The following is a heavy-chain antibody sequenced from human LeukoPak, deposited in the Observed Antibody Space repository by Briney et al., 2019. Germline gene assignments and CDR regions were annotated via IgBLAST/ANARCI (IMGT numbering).Heavy chain of an antibody. CDR3: ARKGGSYSLDY. CDR2: ISGSGSST. J-gene: IGHJ4*02. Sequence: PGGSLRLSCAASGFTFTSYAMNWVRQAPGKGLEWVSTISGSGSSTYYVDSVKGRFTISRDNSKNTLYLQMNSLRAEDTAEYYCARKGGSYSLDYWGQGTLVTVSS. D-gene: IGHD1-26*01. CDR1: GFTFTSYA. V-gene: IGHV3-23*01.